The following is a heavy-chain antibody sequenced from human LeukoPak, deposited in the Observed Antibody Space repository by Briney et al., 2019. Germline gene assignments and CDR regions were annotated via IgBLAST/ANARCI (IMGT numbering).Heavy chain of an antibody. J-gene: IGHJ4*02. V-gene: IGHV1-18*01. CDR2: ISAYNGNT. CDR1: GYTFTSYG. Sequence: GASVKVSCKASGYTFTSYGISWVRQAPGQGLDWMGWISAYNGNTNYAKKLQGRVTMTTDTSTSTAYMELRSLRSDDTAVYYCAREVVVVAALPLDYWGQGTLVTVSS. D-gene: IGHD2-15*01. CDR3: AREVVVVAALPLDY.